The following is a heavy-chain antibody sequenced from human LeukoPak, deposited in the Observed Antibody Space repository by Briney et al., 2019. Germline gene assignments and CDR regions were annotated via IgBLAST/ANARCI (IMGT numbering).Heavy chain of an antibody. Sequence: GGSLRLSCAASGFTFSRYDMHWVSQVTGKGLEWVSAISTAGDTYYPGSVKGRFTVSRENAKNSLYLQMNSLSAGDTAVYYCARDISGGYDGLDVWGQGTTVTVSS. J-gene: IGHJ6*02. D-gene: IGHD3-22*01. V-gene: IGHV3-13*01. CDR3: ARDISGGYDGLDV. CDR1: GFTFSRYD. CDR2: ISTAGDT.